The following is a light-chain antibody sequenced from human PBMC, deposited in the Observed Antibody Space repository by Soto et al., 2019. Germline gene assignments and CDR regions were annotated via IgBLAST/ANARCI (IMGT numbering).Light chain of an antibody. J-gene: IGLJ3*02. V-gene: IGLV1-47*01. Sequence: QSVLTQPPSASGTPGQRVTISCSGSSSHIGSTYVYWYQQLPGTAPKLLIYRNNQRPSGVPDRFSGSKSGTSASLAISGLRSEDEADYYCAAWDDSLSGGVFGGGTKLTVL. CDR2: RNN. CDR1: SSHIGSTY. CDR3: AAWDDSLSGGV.